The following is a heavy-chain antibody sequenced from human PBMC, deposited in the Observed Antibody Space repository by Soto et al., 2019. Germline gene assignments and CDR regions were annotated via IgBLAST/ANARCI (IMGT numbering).Heavy chain of an antibody. CDR3: ARADYYDRSGYLLPCGY. V-gene: IGHV1-8*01. CDR2: MNPNSGNT. CDR1: GYTFTSYD. Sequence: QVQLVQSGAEVKKPGASVKVSCKASGYTFTSYDINWVRQATGQGLEWMGWMNPNSGNTGYAQKFQGTATMTRNTSISTAYMELSSLRSEDTAVYYCARADYYDRSGYLLPCGYWGQGTLVTVSS. D-gene: IGHD3-22*01. J-gene: IGHJ4*02.